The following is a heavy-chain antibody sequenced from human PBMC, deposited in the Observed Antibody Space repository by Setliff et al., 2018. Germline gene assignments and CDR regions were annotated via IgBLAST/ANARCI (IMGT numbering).Heavy chain of an antibody. CDR2: IIPIFGTA. CDR3: ARVYYDSSGSEFDY. J-gene: IGHJ4*02. Sequence: VASVKVSCKASGGTFSSYAISWVRQAPGQGLEWMGGIIPIFGTANYAQKFQGRVTITTDESTSTAYMELSSLRSEDTAVYYCARVYYDSSGSEFDYWGQGTLVTVSS. D-gene: IGHD3-22*01. V-gene: IGHV1-69*05. CDR1: GGTFSSYA.